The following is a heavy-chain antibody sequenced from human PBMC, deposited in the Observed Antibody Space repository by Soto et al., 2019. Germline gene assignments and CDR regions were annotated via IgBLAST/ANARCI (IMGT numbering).Heavy chain of an antibody. Sequence: GGSLRLSCAASGFTFSSYGMHWVRQAPGKGLEWVAVIWYDGSNKYYADSVKGRFTISRDNSKNTLYLQMNSLRAEDTAVYYCARDLGYCSSTSCYPDYWGQGTLVTVSS. CDR3: ARDLGYCSSTSCYPDY. D-gene: IGHD2-2*01. V-gene: IGHV3-33*01. CDR1: GFTFSSYG. J-gene: IGHJ4*02. CDR2: IWYDGSNK.